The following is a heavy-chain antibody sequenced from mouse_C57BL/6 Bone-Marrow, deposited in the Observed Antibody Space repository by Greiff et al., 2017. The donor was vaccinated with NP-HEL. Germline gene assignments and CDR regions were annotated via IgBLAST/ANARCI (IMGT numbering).Heavy chain of an antibody. J-gene: IGHJ4*01. CDR2: ISSGGSYT. CDR1: GFTFSSYG. D-gene: IGHD2-4*01. CDR3: ARRSTMITTRDYYAMDY. V-gene: IGHV5-6*02. Sequence: EVKLEESGGDLVKPGGSLKLSCAASGFTFSSYGMSWVRQTPDKRLEWVATISSGGSYTYYLDSVKGRFTISRDNAKNTLYLQMSSLKSEDTAMYYCARRSTMITTRDYYAMDYWGQGTSVTVSS.